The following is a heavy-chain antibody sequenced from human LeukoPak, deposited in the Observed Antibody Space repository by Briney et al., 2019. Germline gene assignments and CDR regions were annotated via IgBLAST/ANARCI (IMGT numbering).Heavy chain of an antibody. CDR1: GGSISSSSYY. Sequence: SETLSLTCTVSGGSISSSSYYWGWIRQPPGRGLEWIGSIYYSGSTYYNPSLKSRVTISVDTSKNRFSLKLSSVTAADTAVYYCARNRVVGAPNFDSWGQGTLVTVSS. D-gene: IGHD1-26*01. CDR3: ARNRVVGAPNFDS. J-gene: IGHJ4*02. CDR2: IYYSGST. V-gene: IGHV4-39*07.